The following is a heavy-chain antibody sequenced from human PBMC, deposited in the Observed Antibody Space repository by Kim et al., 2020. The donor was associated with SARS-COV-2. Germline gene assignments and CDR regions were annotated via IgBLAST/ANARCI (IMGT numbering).Heavy chain of an antibody. CDR2: INHSGST. V-gene: IGHV4-34*01. CDR1: GGSFSGYY. J-gene: IGHJ5*02. CDR3: ARAYGDYGVHWFDP. Sequence: SETLSLTCAVYGGSFSGYYWSWIRQPPGKGLEWIGEINHSGSTNYNPSLKSRVTISVDTSKNQFSLKLSSVTAADTAVYYCARAYGDYGVHWFDPWGQGTLVPVSS. D-gene: IGHD4-17*01.